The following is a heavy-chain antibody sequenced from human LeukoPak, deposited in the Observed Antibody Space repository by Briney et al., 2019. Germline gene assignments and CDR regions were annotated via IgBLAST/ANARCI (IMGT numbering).Heavy chain of an antibody. J-gene: IGHJ4*02. D-gene: IGHD6-25*01. CDR1: GFTLSDHY. V-gene: IGHV3-72*01. CDR2: TRNKANSYTT. CDR3: ARDRVAAAAEFDY. Sequence: GGSLRLSCAASGFTLSDHYMDWVRQAPGKGLEWVGRTRNKANSYTTDYAASVKGRFTISRDDSKNSLYLQMNSLRAEDTAVYYCARDRVAAAAEFDYWGQGTLVTVSS.